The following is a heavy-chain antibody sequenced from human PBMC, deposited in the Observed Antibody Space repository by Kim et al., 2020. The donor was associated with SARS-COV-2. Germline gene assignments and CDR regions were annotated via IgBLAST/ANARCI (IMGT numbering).Heavy chain of an antibody. J-gene: IGHJ4*02. D-gene: IGHD3-22*01. CDR1: GFTFSSYW. V-gene: IGHV3-74*01. CDR2: CYSDGSGT. Sequence: GGSLRLSCAASGFTFSSYWIHWVLQAPGKGLEWVSRCYSDGSGTSYADSVKCRFTISRDNAKNSLYLQMNSLRAEDTALYYCARRAVDSSGTYYFDYWGQGTLVTVSS. CDR3: ARRAVDSSGTYYFDY.